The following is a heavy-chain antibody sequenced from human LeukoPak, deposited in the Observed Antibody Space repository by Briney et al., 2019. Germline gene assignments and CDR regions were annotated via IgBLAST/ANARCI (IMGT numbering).Heavy chain of an antibody. J-gene: IGHJ6*02. Sequence: KSSGTLSLTCAVSGGSISSSNWWSWVRQPPGKGLEWIGEIYHSGSTNYNPSLKSRVTISVDASKNQFSLRLSSVTAADTAVYYCARSAVIVATNPYFYYGMDVWGQGTTVTVSS. D-gene: IGHD5-12*01. CDR2: IYHSGST. CDR3: ARSAVIVATNPYFYYGMDV. V-gene: IGHV4-4*02. CDR1: GGSISSSNW.